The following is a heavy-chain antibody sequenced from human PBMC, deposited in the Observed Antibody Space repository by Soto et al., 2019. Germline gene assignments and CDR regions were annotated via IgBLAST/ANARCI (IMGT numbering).Heavy chain of an antibody. CDR1: GFTFSSFS. CDR3: ARDSSRWKFAY. Sequence: GGSLRLSCAASGFTFSSFSMNWVRQAPGKGLEWLSYITSSSITIYYADSVKGRFTISRDNAKNSLYLQMNSLRDLDTAVYYCARDSSRWKFAYWGQGSLVTVSS. J-gene: IGHJ4*02. V-gene: IGHV3-48*02. D-gene: IGHD6-13*01. CDR2: ITSSSITI.